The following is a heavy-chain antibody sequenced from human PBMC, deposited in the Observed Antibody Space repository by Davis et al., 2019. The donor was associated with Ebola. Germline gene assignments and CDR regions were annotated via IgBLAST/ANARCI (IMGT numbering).Heavy chain of an antibody. J-gene: IGHJ6*02. CDR1: GFTFSSYA. Sequence: GGSLRLSCAASGFTFSSYAMSWIRQAPGKGLEWVSYISSSGSTIYYADSVKGRFTISRDNAKNSLYLQMNSLRAEDTAVYYCARMDYGDYYGMDVWGQGTTVTVSS. D-gene: IGHD4-17*01. V-gene: IGHV3-11*04. CDR3: ARMDYGDYYGMDV. CDR2: ISSSGSTI.